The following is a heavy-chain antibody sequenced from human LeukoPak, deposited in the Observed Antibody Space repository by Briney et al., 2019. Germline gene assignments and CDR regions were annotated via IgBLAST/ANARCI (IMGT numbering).Heavy chain of an antibody. J-gene: IGHJ3*02. Sequence: GGSLRLSCAASGFIFNNYWMHWVRQVPGKGLEWLSRVDGDGTGTSYADSVKGRFTISRENSKNTLYLQTNSLRAEDTAVYYCAKGRDGYNSAFDIWGQGTMVTVSS. V-gene: IGHV3-74*01. CDR3: AKGRDGYNSAFDI. CDR2: VDGDGTGT. CDR1: GFIFNNYW. D-gene: IGHD5-12*01.